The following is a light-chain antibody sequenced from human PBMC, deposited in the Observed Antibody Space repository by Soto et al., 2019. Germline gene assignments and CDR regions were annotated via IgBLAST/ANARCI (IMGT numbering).Light chain of an antibody. J-gene: IGLJ3*02. CDR3: GADHGSGSNLVEM. CDR2: VGTGGIVG. V-gene: IGLV9-49*01. Sequence: QPVLTEPPSASASLGASITLTCTLSSGYSSYKVDWYRQRPGKGPRFVMRVGTGGIVGSKGDGIPDRFSVLGEGLNRYLTIKNIQEEDESDYHCGADHGSGSNLVEMFGRGTKVTVL. CDR1: SGYSSYK.